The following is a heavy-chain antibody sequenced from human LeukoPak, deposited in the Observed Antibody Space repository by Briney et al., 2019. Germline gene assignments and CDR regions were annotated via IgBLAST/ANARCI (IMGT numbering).Heavy chain of an antibody. D-gene: IGHD3-22*01. V-gene: IGHV3-74*01. CDR3: ARDLIYYYDSSGIDY. J-gene: IGHJ4*02. Sequence: GGSLRLSCAASGFTFSSYWMHWVRQAPGKGLVWVSRINSDGSSTSYADSVKGRFTISRDNAENTLYLQMNSLRAEDTAVYYCARDLIYYYDSSGIDYWGQGTLVTVSS. CDR1: GFTFSSYW. CDR2: INSDGSST.